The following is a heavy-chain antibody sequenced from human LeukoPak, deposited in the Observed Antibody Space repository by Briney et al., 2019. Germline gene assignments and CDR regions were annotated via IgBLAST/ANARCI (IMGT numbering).Heavy chain of an antibody. D-gene: IGHD3-10*01. CDR1: DGSISTHY. Sequence: SETLSLTCTVSDGSISTHYWSWIRQPPGKGLEYIGYIYHSGTTNYNPSLKSRVTMSVDTSQNQFSLKLSSVTAADTAVYYCATLWYYGSAYYFDHWGQGTLVTVSS. CDR3: ATLWYYGSAYYFDH. J-gene: IGHJ4*02. V-gene: IGHV4-59*11. CDR2: IYHSGTT.